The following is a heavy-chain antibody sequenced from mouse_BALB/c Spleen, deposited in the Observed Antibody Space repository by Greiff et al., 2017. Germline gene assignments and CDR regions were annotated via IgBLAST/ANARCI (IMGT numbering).Heavy chain of an antibody. CDR2: IDPFNGGT. Sequence: VQLQQSGPELMKPGASVKISCKASGYSFTSYYMHWVKQSHGKSLEWIGYIDPFNGGTSYNQKFKGKATLTVDKSSSTAYMHLSSLTSEDSAVYYCARSGGGLRMDYWGQGTSVTVSS. D-gene: IGHD2-4*01. J-gene: IGHJ4*01. V-gene: IGHV1S135*01. CDR3: ARSGGGLRMDY. CDR1: GYSFTSYY.